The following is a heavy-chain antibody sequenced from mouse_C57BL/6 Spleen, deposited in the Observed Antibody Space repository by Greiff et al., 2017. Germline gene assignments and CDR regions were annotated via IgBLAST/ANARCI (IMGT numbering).Heavy chain of an antibody. Sequence: QVQLQQSGAELVKPGASVKMSCKASGYTFTSYWITWVKQRPGQGLAWIGDIYPGSGSTNYNEKFKSKATLTVDTSSSTAYLQLSSLTSEDSAVYYCARRVRRTGAWFAYWGQGSLVNVSA. D-gene: IGHD2-14*01. CDR3: ARRVRRTGAWFAY. J-gene: IGHJ3*01. CDR2: IYPGSGST. CDR1: GYTFTSYW. V-gene: IGHV1-55*01.